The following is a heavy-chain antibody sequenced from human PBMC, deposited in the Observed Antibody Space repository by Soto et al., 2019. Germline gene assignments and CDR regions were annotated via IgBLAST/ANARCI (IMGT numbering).Heavy chain of an antibody. CDR3: ARVQYSSSWYFSYGMDV. CDR2: TYYRSKWYN. V-gene: IGHV6-1*01. CDR1: GDSVSRNRDA. Sequence: QALSLPSAISGDSVSRNRDACNWLRQSPTRGLEWLGRTYYRSKWYNDYAVSVKSRITINPDTSKNQFYMQLNSVTPEDTAVYYCARVQYSSSWYFSYGMDVWGQGTMVTVSS. J-gene: IGHJ6*02. D-gene: IGHD6-13*01.